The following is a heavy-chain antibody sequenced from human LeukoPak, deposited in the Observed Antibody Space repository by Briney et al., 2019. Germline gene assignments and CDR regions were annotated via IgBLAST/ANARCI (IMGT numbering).Heavy chain of an antibody. V-gene: IGHV3-21*01. CDR2: ISSSSSYI. D-gene: IGHD6-13*01. CDR1: GFTFSSYS. J-gene: IGHJ4*02. CDR3: ARFLAAAGTFDY. Sequence: GGSLRLSCAASGFTFSSYSMNWVRQAPGKGLEWVSSISSSSSYIYYADSVKGRFTISRDNAKNSLYLQMNSLRAEDTAVYYCARFLAAAGTFDYGGQGTLVTVSS.